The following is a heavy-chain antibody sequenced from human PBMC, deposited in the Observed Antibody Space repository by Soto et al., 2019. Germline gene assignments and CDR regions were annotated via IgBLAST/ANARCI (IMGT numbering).Heavy chain of an antibody. Sequence: QVQLVESGGGVVQPGRSLRLSCAASGFTFSSYAMHWVHQAPGKGLEWVAVISYDGSNKYYADSVKGRFTISRDNSKNTLYLQMNSLRAEDTAVYYCARDRGGYCSSTSCSLGGMDVWGQGTTVTVSS. CDR1: GFTFSSYA. CDR2: ISYDGSNK. CDR3: ARDRGGYCSSTSCSLGGMDV. V-gene: IGHV3-30-3*01. J-gene: IGHJ6*02. D-gene: IGHD2-2*01.